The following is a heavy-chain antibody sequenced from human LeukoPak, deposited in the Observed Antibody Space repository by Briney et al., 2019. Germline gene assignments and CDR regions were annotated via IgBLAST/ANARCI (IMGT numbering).Heavy chain of an antibody. CDR3: ARGPYCSSTSCWGNHDAFDI. CDR2: MNPNSGNT. CDR1: GYTFTSYD. D-gene: IGHD2-2*01. Sequence: ASVKVSCKASGYTFTSYDINWVRQATGQGLEWMGWMNPNSGNTGYAQKFQGRVTITRNTSISTAYMELSSLRSEDTAVYYCARGPYCSSTSCWGNHDAFDIWGQGTMVTVSS. J-gene: IGHJ3*02. V-gene: IGHV1-8*03.